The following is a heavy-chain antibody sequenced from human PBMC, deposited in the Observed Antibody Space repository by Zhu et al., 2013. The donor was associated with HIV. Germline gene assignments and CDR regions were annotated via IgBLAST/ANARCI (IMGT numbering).Heavy chain of an antibody. CDR2: ISSSGSTI. D-gene: IGHD5-12*01. Sequence: EVQLVESGGGLVQPGGSLRLSCAASGFTFSSYEMNWVRQAPGKGLEWVSYISSSGSTIYYADSVKGRFTISRDNAKNSLYLQMNSLRAEDTAVYYCAHPGAHSGYDLGGQYYYGMDVWGQGTTVTVSS. J-gene: IGHJ6*02. CDR1: GFTFSSYE. CDR3: AHPGAHSGYDLGGQYYYGMDV. V-gene: IGHV3-48*03.